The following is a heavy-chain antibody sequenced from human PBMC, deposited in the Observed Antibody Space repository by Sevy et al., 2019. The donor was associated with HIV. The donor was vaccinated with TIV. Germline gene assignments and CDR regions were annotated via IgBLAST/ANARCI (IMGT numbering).Heavy chain of an antibody. D-gene: IGHD3-16*01. CDR3: AHGTVGRFDS. CDR1: GFTFSAYW. Sequence: GGSLRLSCAASGFTFSAYWMNWVRQAPGKGLEWVANIKSDGSDKRYVDSVEGGLTISRDNAKNSLYLQMNSLRVEDTAVYYSAHGTVGRFDSWGQGTLVTVSS. J-gene: IGHJ4*02. CDR2: IKSDGSDK. V-gene: IGHV3-7*01.